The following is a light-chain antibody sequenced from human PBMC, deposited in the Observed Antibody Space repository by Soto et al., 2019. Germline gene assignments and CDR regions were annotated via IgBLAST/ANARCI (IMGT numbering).Light chain of an antibody. Sequence: DIQMTQSPSTLSASVGDRVTITCRASQSISPWLAWYQQKPGKAPKLLIFDASNLESGVPSRFSGSGSGTEFTLTLSSLQPDDFAVYYCHQYGTSPMWTFGQGTKV. V-gene: IGKV1-5*01. CDR3: HQYGTSPMWT. J-gene: IGKJ1*01. CDR1: QSISPW. CDR2: DAS.